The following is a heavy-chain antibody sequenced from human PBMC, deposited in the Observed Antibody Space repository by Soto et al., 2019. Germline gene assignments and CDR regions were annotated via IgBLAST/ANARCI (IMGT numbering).Heavy chain of an antibody. CDR2: INHNSGDT. CDR1: GYTFTGYY. D-gene: IGHD3-22*01. Sequence: EASVKVSCKASGYTFTGYYMHRVRQAPGQGLEWMGWINHNSGDTNYAQKFQGRVIMTRDTSISTAYMELSGLRSDDTAVYYCARGFYYDSGYWAAFDIWGQGTMVTVSS. CDR3: ARGFYYDSGYWAAFDI. J-gene: IGHJ3*02. V-gene: IGHV1-2*02.